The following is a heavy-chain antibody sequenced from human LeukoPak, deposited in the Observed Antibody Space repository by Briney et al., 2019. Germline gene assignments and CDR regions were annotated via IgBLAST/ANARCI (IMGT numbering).Heavy chain of an antibody. Sequence: PGGSLRLSCAASGSAVSNNYMSWVRQAPGKGLEWVSSISSSSSYIYYADSVEGRFTISRDNAKNSLYLQMNSLRAEDTAVYYCARADYGGNGDAFDIWGQGTMVTVSS. D-gene: IGHD4-23*01. J-gene: IGHJ3*02. V-gene: IGHV3-21*01. CDR3: ARADYGGNGDAFDI. CDR2: ISSSSSYI. CDR1: GSAVSNNY.